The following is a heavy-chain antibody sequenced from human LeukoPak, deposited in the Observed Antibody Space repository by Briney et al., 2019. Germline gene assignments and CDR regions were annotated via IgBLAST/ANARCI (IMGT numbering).Heavy chain of an antibody. Sequence: PSETLSLTCTVSGGSISSYYWSWIRQPPGKGLEWIGYIYYSGRTNYNPSLKSRVTMSVDTSKNQFSLKLSSVTAADTAVYYCARRPDYGDYWYFDLWGRGTLVTVSS. CDR2: IYYSGRT. D-gene: IGHD4-17*01. CDR3: ARRPDYGDYWYFDL. V-gene: IGHV4-59*08. CDR1: GGSISSYY. J-gene: IGHJ2*01.